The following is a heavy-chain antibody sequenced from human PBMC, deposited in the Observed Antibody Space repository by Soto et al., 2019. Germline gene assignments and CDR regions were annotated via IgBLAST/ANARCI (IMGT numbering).Heavy chain of an antibody. Sequence: QVQLQQWGAGLLKPSETLSLTCAVYGGSFSGYYWSWIRQPPGKGLEWIGEINHSGSTNYNPSLKSRVTISVDTSKNQFSLKLSSVTAADTAVYYCARVPGSCGVDYWCQGTLVTVSS. J-gene: IGHJ4*02. CDR3: ARVPGSCGVDY. V-gene: IGHV4-34*01. D-gene: IGHD2-15*01. CDR2: INHSGST. CDR1: GGSFSGYY.